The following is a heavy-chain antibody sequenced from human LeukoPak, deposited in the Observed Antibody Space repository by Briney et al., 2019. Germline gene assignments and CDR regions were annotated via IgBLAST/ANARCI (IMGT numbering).Heavy chain of an antibody. V-gene: IGHV4-38-2*02. CDR3: AAYYDFWSGYFYYYYYMDV. CDR1: GYSISSGYY. J-gene: IGHJ6*03. CDR2: IYHSGST. D-gene: IGHD3-3*01. Sequence: PSETLSLTCTVSGYSISSGYYWGWIRQPPGKGLEWIGSIYHSGSTYYNPSLKSRVTISVDTSKNQFSLKLSSVTAADTAVYYCAAYYDFWSGYFYYYYYMDVWGKGTTVTVSS.